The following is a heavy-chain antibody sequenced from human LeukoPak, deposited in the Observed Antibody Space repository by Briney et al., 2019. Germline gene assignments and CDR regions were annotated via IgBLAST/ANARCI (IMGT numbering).Heavy chain of an antibody. CDR1: EFTFSSYA. J-gene: IGHJ6*02. Sequence: QPGGSLRLSCAASEFTFSSYAMQWVRQAPGKGLEWVSGINVSGGSTWYADSVKGRFTISRDNSKNTLYLQINSLRAEDTAVYYCAKYVSAKGPPYALDVWGQGTTVTVSS. CDR3: AKYVSAKGPPYALDV. D-gene: IGHD2/OR15-2a*01. CDR2: INVSGGST. V-gene: IGHV3-23*01.